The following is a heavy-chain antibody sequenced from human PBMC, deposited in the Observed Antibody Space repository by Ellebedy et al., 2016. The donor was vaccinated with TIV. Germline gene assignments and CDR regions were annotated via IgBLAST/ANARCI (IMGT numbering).Heavy chain of an antibody. V-gene: IGHV3-30*04. Sequence: GGSLRLXXAASGFTFSSYAMHWVRQAPGKGLEWVAVISYDGSNKYYADSVKGRFTISRDNSKNTLYLQMNSLRAEDTAVYYCAREDSSGYYTFDYWGQGTLVTVSS. CDR3: AREDSSGYYTFDY. CDR2: ISYDGSNK. CDR1: GFTFSSYA. J-gene: IGHJ4*02. D-gene: IGHD3-22*01.